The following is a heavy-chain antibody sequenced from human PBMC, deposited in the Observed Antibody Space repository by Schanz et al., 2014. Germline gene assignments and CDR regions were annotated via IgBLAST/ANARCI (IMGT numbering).Heavy chain of an antibody. D-gene: IGHD4-17*01. CDR3: STDLTAVDYDAIGL. CDR1: GFTVSNSY. Sequence: EVQLLESGGGLVQPGGSLRLSCAASGFTVSNSYIHWVRQAPGKGLEWVGRITNKPNNYNTEYAASVKGRFTISRDDSRNSLYLQMSSLKTEDTAVYYCSTDLTAVDYDAIGLWGQGTMVTVSS. V-gene: IGHV3-72*01. J-gene: IGHJ3*01. CDR2: ITNKPNNYNT.